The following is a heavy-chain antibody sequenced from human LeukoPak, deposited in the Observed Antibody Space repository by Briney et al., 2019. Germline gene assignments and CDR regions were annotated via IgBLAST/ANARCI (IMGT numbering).Heavy chain of an antibody. J-gene: IGHJ4*02. CDR3: ARGLPQLLHFDY. V-gene: IGHV4-39*07. CDR2: IYYPTGST. Sequence: SETLSLTCTVSGGSISTSNYYWGWIRQPPGKGLEWIGSIYYPTGSTYYNPSLKSRVTISVDTSKNQFSLRLSSVTAADTAVYYCARGLPQLLHFDYWGQGTLVTVSS. CDR1: GGSISTSNYY. D-gene: IGHD2-2*01.